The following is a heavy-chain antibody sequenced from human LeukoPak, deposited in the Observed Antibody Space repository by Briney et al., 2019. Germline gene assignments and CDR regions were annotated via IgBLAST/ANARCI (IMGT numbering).Heavy chain of an antibody. Sequence: SVKVSCKASGYTFTSYDINWVRQAPGQGLEWMGWISAYNGNTNYAQKLQGRVTMTTDTSTSTAYMELRSLRSDDTAVYYCARGVSVTMVRGVIATPFDYWGQGTLVTVSS. V-gene: IGHV1-18*01. CDR1: GYTFTSYD. CDR3: ARGVSVTMVRGVIATPFDY. CDR2: ISAYNGNT. D-gene: IGHD3-10*01. J-gene: IGHJ4*02.